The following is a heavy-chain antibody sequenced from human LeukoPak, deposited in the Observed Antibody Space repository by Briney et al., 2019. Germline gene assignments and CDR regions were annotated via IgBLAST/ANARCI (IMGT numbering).Heavy chain of an antibody. Sequence: GGSLRLFCAASGFTFSCYYMNWVRQAPGKGLEWVSSISSSSSYIYYADSVKGRFTISRDNAKNSLYLQMNSLRAEDTAVYYCARATVTTPFDYWGQGTLVTVSS. CDR3: ARATVTTPFDY. CDR1: GFTFSCYY. D-gene: IGHD4-17*01. CDR2: ISSSSSYI. J-gene: IGHJ4*02. V-gene: IGHV3-21*01.